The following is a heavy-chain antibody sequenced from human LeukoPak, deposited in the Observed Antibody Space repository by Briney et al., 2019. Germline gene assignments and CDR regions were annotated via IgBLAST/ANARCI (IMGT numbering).Heavy chain of an antibody. CDR2: IYPGDSDT. D-gene: IGHD6-19*01. CDR3: ARRKLAGTFYFPDLGWFDP. CDR1: GYSFTSYW. J-gene: IGHJ5*02. V-gene: IGHV5-51*01. Sequence: GESLKISCKGSGYSFTSYWIGWVRQMPGKGLEWMGIIYPGDSDTRYSPSFQGQVTISADKSISTAYLQWSSLKASDTAMYYCARRKLAGTFYFPDLGWFDPWGQRTLVTVSS.